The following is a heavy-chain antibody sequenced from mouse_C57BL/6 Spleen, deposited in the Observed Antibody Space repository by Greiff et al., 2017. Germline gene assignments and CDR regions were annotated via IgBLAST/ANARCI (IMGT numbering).Heavy chain of an antibody. CDR2: ISSGSSTI. CDR3: ARLWVYAMDD. Sequence: EVKVEESGGGLVKPGGSLKLSCAASGFTFSDSGMHWVRQAPEKGLEWVAYISSGSSTIYYADTVKGRFTISRDNAKNTLFLQMTSLRSEDTAMYYCARLWVYAMDDWGQGTSVTVSS. CDR1: GFTFSDSG. V-gene: IGHV5-17*01. J-gene: IGHJ4*01.